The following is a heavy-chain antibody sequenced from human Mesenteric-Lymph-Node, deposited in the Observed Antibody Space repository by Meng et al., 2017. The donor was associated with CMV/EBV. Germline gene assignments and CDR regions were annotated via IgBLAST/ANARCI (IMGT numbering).Heavy chain of an antibody. V-gene: IGHV3-48*03. Sequence: GESLKISCAASGFTFSTYEINWVRQAPGKGLEWVSFISSSDSSTYYADSVKGRFTISRDNAKNSLYLQMNSLRAEDTALYYCARDPGYDILTGADYWGQGTLVTVSS. CDR3: ARDPGYDILTGADY. D-gene: IGHD3-9*01. CDR2: ISSSDSST. J-gene: IGHJ4*02. CDR1: GFTFSTYE.